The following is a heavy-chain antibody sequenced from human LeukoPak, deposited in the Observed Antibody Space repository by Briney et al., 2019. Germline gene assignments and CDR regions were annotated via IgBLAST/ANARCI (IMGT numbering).Heavy chain of an antibody. CDR1: GGTFSSYA. CDR2: IMPILGIA. V-gene: IGHV1-69*04. D-gene: IGHD2-2*01. CDR3: ARPYQLLPPEDDYYYGMDV. Sequence: GASVKVSCKASGGTFSSYAISWVRQAPGQGLEWMGRIMPILGIANYAQKFQGRVTITADKSTSTAYMELSSLRSEDTAVYYCARPYQLLPPEDDYYYGMDVWGQGTTVTVSS. J-gene: IGHJ6*02.